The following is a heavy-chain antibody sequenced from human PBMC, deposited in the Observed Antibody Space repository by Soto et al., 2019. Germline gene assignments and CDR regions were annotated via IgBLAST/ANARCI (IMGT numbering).Heavy chain of an antibody. D-gene: IGHD2-15*01. CDR2: IYYSGST. CDR1: GGSISSYY. CDR3: ARVRWSGGSCYWNDAFDI. V-gene: IGHV4-59*01. Sequence: SETLSLTCTVSGGSISSYYWSWIRQPPGKGLEWIGYIYYSGSTNYNPSLKSRVTISVDTSKNQFSLKLSSVTAADTAVYYCARVRWSGGSCYWNDAFDIWGQGTRVT. J-gene: IGHJ3*02.